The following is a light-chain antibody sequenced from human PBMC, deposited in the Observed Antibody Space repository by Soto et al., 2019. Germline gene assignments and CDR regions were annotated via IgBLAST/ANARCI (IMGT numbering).Light chain of an antibody. CDR2: DIS. CDR1: QAVTTN. Sequence: PALLSACNGRPATLSCRAAQAVTTNLAWYQRGRGQPPRLLSHDISTRASGVPARFSGSGSGTEFTLTISGLQSEDFALYFCQQYNNRPFSFGPGTRLEI. CDR3: QQYNNRPFS. J-gene: IGKJ5*01. V-gene: IGKV3-15*01.